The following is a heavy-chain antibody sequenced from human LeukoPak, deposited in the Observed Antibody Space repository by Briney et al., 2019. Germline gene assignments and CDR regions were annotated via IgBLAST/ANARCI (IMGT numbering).Heavy chain of an antibody. V-gene: IGHV3-48*01. J-gene: IGHJ6*02. CDR3: ARDELRYFDWSFYGMDV. Sequence: XGSLRLSCAASGLTFSSYSMNWVRQAPGKGLEWVSYISSSSSTIYYADSVKGRFTISRDNAKNSLYLQMNSLRAEDTAVYYCARDELRYFDWSFYGMDVWGQGTTVTVSS. CDR2: ISSSSSTI. D-gene: IGHD3-9*01. CDR1: GLTFSSYS.